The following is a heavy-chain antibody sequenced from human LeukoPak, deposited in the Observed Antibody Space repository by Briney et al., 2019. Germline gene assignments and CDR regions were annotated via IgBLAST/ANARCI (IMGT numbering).Heavy chain of an antibody. CDR1: GFTFSDYY. CDR3: ASIPLSVDTAMVDFDY. V-gene: IGHV3-11*01. D-gene: IGHD5-18*01. Sequence: GGSLRLSCAASGFTFSDYYMSWIRQAPGKGLEWVSYISSSGSTIYYADSVKGRFTISRDNAKNSLYLQMNSLRAEDTAVYYCASIPLSVDTAMVDFDYWGQGTLVTVSS. CDR2: ISSSGSTI. J-gene: IGHJ4*02.